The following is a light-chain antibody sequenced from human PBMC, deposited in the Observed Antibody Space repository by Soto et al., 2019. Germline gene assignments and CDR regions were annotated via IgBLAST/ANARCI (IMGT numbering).Light chain of an antibody. J-gene: IGKJ3*01. CDR3: QRYGGSPLFT. Sequence: EIVLTQSPGTLSLSPGERATLSCRASENINSGSFAWYQQKPGQAPRLLIFGASTRATGIPDRFSGSGSGTDVTLTISRLEPEDFAIYYRQRYGGSPLFTFGPGTKVDFK. CDR1: ENINSGS. V-gene: IGKV3-20*01. CDR2: GAS.